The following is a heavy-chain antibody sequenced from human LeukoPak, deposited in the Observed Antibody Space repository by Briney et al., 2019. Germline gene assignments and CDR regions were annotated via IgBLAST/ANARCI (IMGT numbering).Heavy chain of an antibody. Sequence: PSETLSLTCTVSGGSISSYYWSWIRQPPGKGLEWIGYIYYTGSTNHNPSLKSRVTISVDTSKNQFSLKLSSVTAADTAVYYCARHKVTWRLGTNKAFDIWGQGTMVTVSS. CDR2: IYYTGST. J-gene: IGHJ3*02. CDR3: ARHKVTWRLGTNKAFDI. V-gene: IGHV4-59*08. CDR1: GGSISSYY. D-gene: IGHD1-1*01.